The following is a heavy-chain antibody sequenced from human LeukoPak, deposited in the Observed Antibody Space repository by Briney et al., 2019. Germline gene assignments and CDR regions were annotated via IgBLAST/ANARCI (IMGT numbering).Heavy chain of an antibody. V-gene: IGHV3-48*04. CDR2: ISSSGYTI. Sequence: LTGGSLRLSCAASGFTFNSYSMNWVRQAPGKGLEWVSYISSSGYTIYYADSVKGRFTISRDNAKNSLYLQMNSLRAEDTAVYYCAREDCSSTSCYDPSVSDYWGQGTLVTVSS. J-gene: IGHJ4*02. CDR3: AREDCSSTSCYDPSVSDY. CDR1: GFTFNSYS. D-gene: IGHD2-2*01.